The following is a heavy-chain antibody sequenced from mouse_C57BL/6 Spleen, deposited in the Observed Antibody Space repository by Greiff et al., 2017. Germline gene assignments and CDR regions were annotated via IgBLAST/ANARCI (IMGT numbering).Heavy chain of an antibody. V-gene: IGHV1-72*01. Sequence: QVQLKQSGAELVKPGASVKLSCKASGYTFTSYWMHWVKQRPGRGLEWIGRIDPNSGGTKYNEKFKSKATLTVDKPSSTAYMQLSSLTSEDSAVYYCARDHYGSSLAWFAYWGQGTLVTVSA. D-gene: IGHD1-1*01. CDR2: IDPNSGGT. J-gene: IGHJ3*01. CDR3: ARDHYGSSLAWFAY. CDR1: GYTFTSYW.